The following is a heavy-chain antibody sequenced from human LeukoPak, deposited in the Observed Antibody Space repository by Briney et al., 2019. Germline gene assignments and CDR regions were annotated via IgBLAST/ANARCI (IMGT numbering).Heavy chain of an antibody. J-gene: IGHJ6*03. Sequence: GASVKVSCEASGYTFTGYYMHWVRQAPGQGLEWMGWINPNSGGTNYAQKFQGRVTMTRDTSISTAYMELSRLRSDDTAVYYCAREASKSSGSPTQTYYYYYYMDVWGKGTTVTVSS. CDR3: AREASKSSGSPTQTYYYYYYMDV. CDR1: GYTFTGYY. CDR2: INPNSGGT. V-gene: IGHV1-2*02. D-gene: IGHD3-10*01.